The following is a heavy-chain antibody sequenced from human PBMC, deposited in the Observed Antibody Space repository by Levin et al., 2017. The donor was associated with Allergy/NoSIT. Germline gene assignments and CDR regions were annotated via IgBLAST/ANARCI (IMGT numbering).Heavy chain of an antibody. Sequence: GGSLRLSCAASGFTFRSYAMSWVRQAPGKGLEWVSGISDSGGSTYYADSVKGRFTISRDNSKNTLYLHMNSLRDEDKAVYYCARGRASAGTYFDYWGQGTLVTVSS. J-gene: IGHJ4*02. CDR1: GFTFRSYA. V-gene: IGHV3-23*01. D-gene: IGHD1-7*01. CDR2: ISDSGGST. CDR3: ARGRASAGTYFDY.